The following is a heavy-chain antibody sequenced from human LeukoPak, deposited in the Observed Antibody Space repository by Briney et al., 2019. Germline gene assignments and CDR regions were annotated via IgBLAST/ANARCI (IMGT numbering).Heavy chain of an antibody. Sequence: PGGSLRLSCAASGFIFTSYAMTWVRQAPGKGLEWVSGISGSGDSTYYADSVKGRFTISRDDSKNTLFLQVNSLKIEDTAVYYYTTVTLRPVGLWGQGTLVTVSS. CDR2: ISGSGDST. CDR3: TTVTLRPVGL. D-gene: IGHD3-10*01. V-gene: IGHV3-23*01. J-gene: IGHJ4*02. CDR1: GFIFTSYA.